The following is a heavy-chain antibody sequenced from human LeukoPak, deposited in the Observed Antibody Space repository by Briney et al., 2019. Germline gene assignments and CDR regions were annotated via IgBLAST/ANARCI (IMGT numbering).Heavy chain of an antibody. CDR2: IHYSGST. CDR3: ARLPAVGATKGGQFDY. D-gene: IGHD1-26*01. CDR1: GGSIRTYY. V-gene: IGHV4-59*08. Sequence: PSETLSLTCTVSGGSIRTYYWSWIRQPPGKGLEWIGYIHYSGSTNYNPSLKSRVTISVDTSKNQFSLNLSFVTAADTAVYYCARLPAVGATKGGQFDYWGQGTLVTVSS. J-gene: IGHJ4*02.